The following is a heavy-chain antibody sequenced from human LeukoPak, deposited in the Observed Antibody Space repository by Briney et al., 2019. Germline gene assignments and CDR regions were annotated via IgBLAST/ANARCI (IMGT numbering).Heavy chain of an antibody. Sequence: GGSLRLSCAASGFTFSSYSMNWVRQAPGKGLEWVSYISNSGSIIYYADSVKGRFTISRDNSKNTLYLQMNSLRAEDTAVYYCARAVGAIPGGYWGQGTLVTVSS. D-gene: IGHD1-26*01. V-gene: IGHV3-48*01. J-gene: IGHJ4*02. CDR1: GFTFSSYS. CDR2: ISNSGSII. CDR3: ARAVGAIPGGY.